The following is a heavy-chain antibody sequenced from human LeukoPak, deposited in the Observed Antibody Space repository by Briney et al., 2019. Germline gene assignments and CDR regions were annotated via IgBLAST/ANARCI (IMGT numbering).Heavy chain of an antibody. CDR3: ARVIGVVGAIDY. J-gene: IGHJ4*02. V-gene: IGHV4-4*07. Sequence: SETLSLTCTVSGASISSYYWSWIRQPAGKGLEWIGRVYATGSTNYNPSLESRVTMSVDTSKNHLSLKVTSVTAADTAVYYCARVIGVVGAIDYWGQGTLVTVSS. CDR1: GASISSYY. CDR2: VYATGST. D-gene: IGHD1-26*01.